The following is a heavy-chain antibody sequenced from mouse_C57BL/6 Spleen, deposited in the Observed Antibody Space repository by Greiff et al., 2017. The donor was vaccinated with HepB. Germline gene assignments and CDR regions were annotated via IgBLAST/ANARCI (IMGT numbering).Heavy chain of an antibody. J-gene: IGHJ1*03. CDR1: GYTFTDYY. CDR2: INPNNGGT. CDR3: ARDWYFDV. V-gene: IGHV1-26*01. Sequence: EVKLQQSGPELVKPGASVKISCKASGYTFTDYYMNWVKQSHGKSLEWIGDINPNNGGTSYNQKFKGKATLTVDKSSGTAYMELRSLTSEDSAVYYCARDWYFDVWGTGTTVTVSS.